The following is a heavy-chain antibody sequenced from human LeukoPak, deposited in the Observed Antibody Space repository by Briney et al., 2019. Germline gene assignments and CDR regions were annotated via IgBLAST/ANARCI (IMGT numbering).Heavy chain of an antibody. CDR2: IYYSGST. CDR1: GGSISSGGYY. V-gene: IGHV4-31*03. Sequence: SQTLFLTCTVSGGSISSGGYYWSWIRQHPGKGLEWIGYIYYSGSTYYNPSLKSRVTISVDTSKNQFSLKLSSVTAADTAVYYCARDTMHYYDSSGRGGFDYWGQGTLVTVSS. CDR3: ARDTMHYYDSSGRGGFDY. D-gene: IGHD3-22*01. J-gene: IGHJ4*02.